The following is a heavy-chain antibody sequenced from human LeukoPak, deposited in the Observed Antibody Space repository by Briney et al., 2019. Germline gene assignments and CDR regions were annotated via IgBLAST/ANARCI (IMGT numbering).Heavy chain of an antibody. Sequence: GGSLRLSCAASGFTFSSYSMHWVRQAPGKGLEWVAVISYDGSNKYYADSVKGRFTISRDNSKNTLYLQMNSLRAEDTAVYYCAKGPRYCSSTSCFPPFDYWGQGTLVTVSS. J-gene: IGHJ4*02. CDR2: ISYDGSNK. D-gene: IGHD2-2*01. CDR3: AKGPRYCSSTSCFPPFDY. V-gene: IGHV3-30*18. CDR1: GFTFSSYS.